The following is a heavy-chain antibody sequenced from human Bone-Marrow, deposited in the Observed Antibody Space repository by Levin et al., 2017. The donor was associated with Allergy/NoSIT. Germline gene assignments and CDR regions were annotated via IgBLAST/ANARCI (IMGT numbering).Heavy chain of an antibody. D-gene: IGHD2-8*01. CDR3: ARGSMVLMVYSDYGMDV. J-gene: IGHJ6*02. CDR2: INSNGRT. CDR1: GGSVSSGDYY. V-gene: IGHV4-61*08. Sequence: GSLRLSCTVSGGSVSSGDYYWSWIRQTPGKGLEWIGYINSNGRTDYNPSLKSRVTMSVDTHEDQLSLKLSSVTAAVTAVEYCARGSMVLMVYSDYGMDVWGQGTLVTVSS.